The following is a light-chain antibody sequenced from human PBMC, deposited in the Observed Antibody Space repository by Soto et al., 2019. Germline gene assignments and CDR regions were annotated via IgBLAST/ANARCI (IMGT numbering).Light chain of an antibody. V-gene: IGLV1-44*01. J-gene: IGLJ1*01. CDR1: SSNIGTNT. CDR3: AAWDGSMNGYF. CDR2: SNN. Sequence: QSVLTQPPSASGTPGQTVTISCSGSSSNIGTNTVNWYQQLPGTAPKLLIYSNNQRPSGVPDRFSGSKSGTSASLAISGFQSEDEADYYCAAWDGSMNGYFFGTGTKVPVL.